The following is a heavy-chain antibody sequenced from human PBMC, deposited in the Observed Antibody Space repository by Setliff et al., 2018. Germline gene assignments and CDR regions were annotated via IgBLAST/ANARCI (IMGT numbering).Heavy chain of an antibody. D-gene: IGHD3-3*01. CDR2: IWHDGTNK. V-gene: IGHV3-33*01. CDR1: GLTLINNG. CDR3: ATLSKDLNY. J-gene: IGHJ4*02. Sequence: GGSLRLSCAASGLTLINNGFHWVRQAPGKGLEWVAIIWHDGTNKHYADSVKGRFDISRDSSKNTVYLQMNSLTAEDTAMYYCATLSKDLNYWGQGTLVTVSS.